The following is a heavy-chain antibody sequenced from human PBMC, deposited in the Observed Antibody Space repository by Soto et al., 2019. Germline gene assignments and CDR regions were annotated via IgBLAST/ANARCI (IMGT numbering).Heavy chain of an antibody. Sequence: LTASETLSLTCAVYGGSFSGYYWSWIRQPPGKGLEWIGEINHSGSTNYNPSLKSRVTISVDTSKNQFSLKLSSVTAADTAVYYCARGALNPIYYMDVWGKGTTVTVSS. CDR1: GGSFSGYY. CDR3: ARGALNPIYYMDV. D-gene: IGHD3-3*02. J-gene: IGHJ6*03. V-gene: IGHV4-34*01. CDR2: INHSGST.